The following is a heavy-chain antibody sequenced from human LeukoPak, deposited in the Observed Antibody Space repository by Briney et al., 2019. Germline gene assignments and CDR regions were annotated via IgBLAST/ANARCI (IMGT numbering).Heavy chain of an antibody. J-gene: IGHJ4*02. Sequence: PGGPLRLSCAASGFTFSTYWMTWVRQAPGKGLEWVASISSDGSGKYYMDSVKGRFTISRDNAKNSLFLQMNSLRAEETAVHYCGRVRPGDADYWGQGTLVTVSS. D-gene: IGHD1-26*01. V-gene: IGHV3-7*01. CDR1: GFTFSTYW. CDR2: ISSDGSGK. CDR3: GRVRPGDADY.